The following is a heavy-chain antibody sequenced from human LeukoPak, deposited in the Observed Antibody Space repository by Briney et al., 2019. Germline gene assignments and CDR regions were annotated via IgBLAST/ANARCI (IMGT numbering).Heavy chain of an antibody. J-gene: IGHJ4*02. V-gene: IGHV4-34*01. CDR2: INHSGST. Sequence: SETLSLTCAVYGGSFSGYYWSWLRHPPGKGLEWLGEINHSGSTNYNPSLKSRVTISVDTSKNQFSLKLSSVTAADTAVYYCARGTYYYDSSGYYSYYFDYWGQGTLVSVSS. D-gene: IGHD3-22*01. CDR3: ARGTYYYDSSGYYSYYFDY. CDR1: GGSFSGYY.